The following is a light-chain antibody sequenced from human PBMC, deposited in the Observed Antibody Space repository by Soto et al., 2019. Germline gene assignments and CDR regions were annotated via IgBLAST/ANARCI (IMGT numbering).Light chain of an antibody. V-gene: IGKV4-1*01. Sequence: DFVMTQTPDSLAVSLGERATINCKSSPSVLSSSNNKNYLAWYQQRPGQPPKLLIYWASTRDSGVPERFSGSGSGTDFTLTISSLQAEDVAVYYCQQYYSTPYTFGQGTKLEIK. CDR1: PSVLSSSNNKNY. J-gene: IGKJ2*01. CDR2: WAS. CDR3: QQYYSTPYT.